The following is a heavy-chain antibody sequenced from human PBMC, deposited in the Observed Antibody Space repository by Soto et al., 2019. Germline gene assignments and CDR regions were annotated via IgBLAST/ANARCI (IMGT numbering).Heavy chain of an antibody. CDR2: ISSTTNYI. V-gene: IGHV3-21*06. CDR1: GFTFTRFS. J-gene: IGHJ4*02. CDR3: ARESEDLTTNFDY. Sequence: EVQLVESGGGLVKPGGSLRLSCATSGFTFTRFSMNWVRQAPGEGLELVSSISSTTNYIYYGDSMKGRFTISRDNAKTSMYLEMSSLAAEDTAVYYGARESEDLTTNFDYMGQGTLVTVSS.